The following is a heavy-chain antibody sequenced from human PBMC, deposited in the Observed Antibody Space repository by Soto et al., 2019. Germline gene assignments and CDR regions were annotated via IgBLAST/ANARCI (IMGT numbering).Heavy chain of an antibody. CDR1: GFTFSSYA. CDR3: ARGGGGYCSGGSCYGYGMDV. D-gene: IGHD2-15*01. J-gene: IGHJ6*02. Sequence: QVQLVESVGGVVQPGRSLRLSCAASGFTFSSYAMHWVRQAPGKGLEWVAVISYDGSNKYYADSVKGRFTISRDNSKNTLYLQMNSLRAEDTAVYYCARGGGGYCSGGSCYGYGMDVWGQGTTVTVSS. CDR2: ISYDGSNK. V-gene: IGHV3-30-3*01.